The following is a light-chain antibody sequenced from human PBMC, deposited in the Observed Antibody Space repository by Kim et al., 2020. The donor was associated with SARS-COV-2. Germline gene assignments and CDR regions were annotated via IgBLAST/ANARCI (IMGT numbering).Light chain of an antibody. CDR1: QSISSH. CDR2: AAS. J-gene: IGKJ3*01. V-gene: IGKV1-39*01. CDR3: QQSCISPFT. Sequence: DIQMTQSPSSLSASVGDRVTITCRTSQSISSHLNWYHQKPGRAPKLLISAASTLQGGVPSRFSGSGSETDFTLTISSLQPEDFASYVCQQSCISPFTFGPGAKVDIK.